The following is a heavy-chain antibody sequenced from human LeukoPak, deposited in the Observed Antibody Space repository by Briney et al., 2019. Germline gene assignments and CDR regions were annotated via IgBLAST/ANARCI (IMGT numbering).Heavy chain of an antibody. CDR3: ARVFDGSYHPQVRYYYMDV. J-gene: IGHJ6*03. CDR1: GFTFSSYG. D-gene: IGHD1-26*01. CDR2: ISYDGSNK. V-gene: IGHV3-30*03. Sequence: PGRSLRLSCAASGFTFSSYGMHWVRQAPGKGLEWVAVISYDGSNKYYADSVKGRFTISRDNSKNTLYLQMNSLRAEDTAVYYCARVFDGSYHPQVRYYYMDVWGKGTTVTVSS.